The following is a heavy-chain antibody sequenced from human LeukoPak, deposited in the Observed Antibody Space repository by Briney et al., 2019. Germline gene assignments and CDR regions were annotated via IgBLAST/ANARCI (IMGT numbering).Heavy chain of an antibody. CDR3: AKGDYNSSPFDY. J-gene: IGHJ4*02. D-gene: IGHD6-6*01. CDR1: GFTFSSYS. V-gene: IGHV3-21*01. CDR2: ISRSSTHI. Sequence: GESLRLSCAASGFTFSSYSMNWVRQAPGKGLEWVSSISRSSTHIYYADSVKGRFTISRDNSKSTLYLQMNSLRAEDTAVYYCAKGDYNSSPFDYWGQGTLVTVSS.